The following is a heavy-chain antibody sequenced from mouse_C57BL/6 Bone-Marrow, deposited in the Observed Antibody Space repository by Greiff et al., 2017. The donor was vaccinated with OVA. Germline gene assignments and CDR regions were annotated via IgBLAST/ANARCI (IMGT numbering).Heavy chain of an antibody. CDR1: GYTFTSYW. CDR3: ARSRGWLLLYAMDY. Sequence: VQLQQPGAELVKPGASVKLSCKASGYTFTSYWMHWVKQRPGQGLEWIGMIHPNSGSTNYNEKFKSKATLTVDKSSSTAYMQLSSLTSEDSAVYYCARSRGWLLLYAMDYWGQGTSVTVSS. CDR2: IHPNSGST. V-gene: IGHV1-64*01. D-gene: IGHD2-3*01. J-gene: IGHJ4*01.